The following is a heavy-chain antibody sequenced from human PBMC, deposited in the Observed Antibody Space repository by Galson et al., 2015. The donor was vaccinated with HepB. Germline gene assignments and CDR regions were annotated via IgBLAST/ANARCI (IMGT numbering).Heavy chain of an antibody. V-gene: IGHV1-69*06. CDR1: GGTFSSYA. D-gene: IGHD3-22*01. Sequence: SVKVSCKASGGTFSSYAISWVRQAPGQGLEWMGGIIPIFGTANYAQKFQGRVTITADKSTSTAYMELSSLRSEDTAVYYCARARYYYDSSGYLIWRQLLDAFDIWGQGTMVTVSS. CDR3: ARARYYYDSSGYLIWRQLLDAFDI. J-gene: IGHJ3*02. CDR2: IIPIFGTA.